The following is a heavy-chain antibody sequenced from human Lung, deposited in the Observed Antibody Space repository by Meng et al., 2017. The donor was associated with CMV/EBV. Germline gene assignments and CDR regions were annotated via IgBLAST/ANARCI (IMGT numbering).Heavy chain of an antibody. Sequence: SXTLSLXCTLSLGSISSGSYYWGWLRQPPGKGLEWIGSIHYTGSTNYNPSLKTRVSISEDTSKNEFSLTLTSVTAADTAVYYCARTQWHVGFFDNWRQGTLVTVSS. CDR1: LGSISSGSYY. D-gene: IGHD6-19*01. J-gene: IGHJ4*02. V-gene: IGHV4-39*07. CDR3: ARTQWHVGFFDN. CDR2: IHYTGST.